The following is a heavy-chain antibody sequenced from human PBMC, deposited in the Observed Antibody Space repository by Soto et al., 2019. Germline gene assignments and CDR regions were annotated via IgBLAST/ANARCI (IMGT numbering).Heavy chain of an antibody. V-gene: IGHV1-18*01. CDR1: GYTFTSYG. J-gene: IGHJ6*02. D-gene: IGHD2-2*01. CDR2: ISAYNGNT. CDR3: AREGLVLVPTTVNSDYYYYAMDV. Sequence: ASVKVSCKASGYTFTSYGISWVRQAPGQGLEWMGWISAYNGNTNYAQKFQGRVTITADESTSTAYMELSSLRSEDTAVYYCAREGLVLVPTTVNSDYYYYAMDVWGQGTTVTVSS.